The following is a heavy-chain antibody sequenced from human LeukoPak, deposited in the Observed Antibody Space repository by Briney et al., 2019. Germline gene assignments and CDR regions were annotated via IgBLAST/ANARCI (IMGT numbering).Heavy chain of an antibody. J-gene: IGHJ4*02. Sequence: PGRSLRLSCAASGFTFSSYSMNWVRQAPGKGLEWVSSISSSSSYIYYADSVKGRFTISRDNAKNSLYLQMNSLRAEDTAVYYCARGPQKYEYYFDYWGQGTLVTVSS. CDR1: GFTFSSYS. CDR2: ISSSSSYI. D-gene: IGHD3-3*01. CDR3: ARGPQKYEYYFDY. V-gene: IGHV3-21*01.